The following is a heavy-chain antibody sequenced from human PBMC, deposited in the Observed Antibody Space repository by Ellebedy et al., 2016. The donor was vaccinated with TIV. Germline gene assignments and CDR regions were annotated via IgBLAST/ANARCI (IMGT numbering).Heavy chain of an antibody. CDR2: IYHSGST. D-gene: IGHD4-17*01. V-gene: IGHV4-4*02. CDR1: GDSISSTIW. J-gene: IGHJ3*02. CDR3: ARRQAYGDYEYAFDI. Sequence: MPSETLSLTCAVSGDSISSTIWWSWVCQPPGKGLPWIGDIYHSGSTNYNPSLKRRVTMSVDTSKNQFSLRLTSVTAADTAVYYCARRQAYGDYEYAFDIWGQGTMVTVSS.